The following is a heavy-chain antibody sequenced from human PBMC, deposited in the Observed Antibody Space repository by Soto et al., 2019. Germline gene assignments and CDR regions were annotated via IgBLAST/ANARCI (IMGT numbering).Heavy chain of an antibody. Sequence: SETLSLTCAVSGGSISRGGYSWSWIRQPPGKGLEWIGYIYHSGSTYYNPSLKSRVTISVDRSKNQFSLKLSSVTAADTAVYYCARGMTTVTTLVYWGQGTLVTV. CDR3: ARGMTTVTTLVY. D-gene: IGHD4-4*01. CDR1: GGSISRGGYS. J-gene: IGHJ4*02. CDR2: IYHSGST. V-gene: IGHV4-30-2*01.